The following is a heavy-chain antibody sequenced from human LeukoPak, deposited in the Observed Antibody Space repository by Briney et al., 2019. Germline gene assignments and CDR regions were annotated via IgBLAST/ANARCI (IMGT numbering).Heavy chain of an antibody. D-gene: IGHD1-26*01. V-gene: IGHV4-4*07. CDR1: GVSISSYY. J-gene: IGHJ4*02. Sequence: SETLSLTCTVSGVSISSYYWSWIRQPAGKGLEYIGRISASGSTNYNPSLKSRVTISVGKSKNQFSLRLSSVTAADTAVYYCARDSVGATTSWSDYWGQGTLVTVSS. CDR3: ARDSVGATTSWSDY. CDR2: ISASGST.